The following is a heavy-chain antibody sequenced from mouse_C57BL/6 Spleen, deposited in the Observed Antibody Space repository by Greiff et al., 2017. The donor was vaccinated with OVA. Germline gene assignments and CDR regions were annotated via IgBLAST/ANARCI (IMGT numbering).Heavy chain of an antibody. J-gene: IGHJ3*01. CDR1: GFTFTDYY. V-gene: IGHV7-3*01. CDR3: ARSLYDYDFAY. CDR2: IRNKANGYTT. Sequence: EVQLVESGGGLVQPGGSLSLSCAASGFTFTDYYMSWVRQPPGKALEWLGFIRNKANGYTTEYSASVKGRFTISRENSQSILYLQMNALRAEDSATYYCARSLYDYDFAYWGQGTLVTVSA. D-gene: IGHD2-4*01.